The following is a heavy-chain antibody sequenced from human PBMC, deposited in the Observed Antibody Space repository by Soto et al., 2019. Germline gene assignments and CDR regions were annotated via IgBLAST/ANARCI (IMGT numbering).Heavy chain of an antibody. J-gene: IGHJ4*02. CDR1: GFTFSSYG. Sequence: GGSLRLSCAASGFTFSSYGMHWVRQPPGKGLEWVSAISPSASDTLYADSVKGRFTISRDNSQNTLFLQMTSLRVDDTAVYYCAKGGYTFAYEWGQGALVTVSS. CDR2: ISPSASDT. V-gene: IGHV3-23*01. CDR3: AKGGYTFAYE. D-gene: IGHD5-18*01.